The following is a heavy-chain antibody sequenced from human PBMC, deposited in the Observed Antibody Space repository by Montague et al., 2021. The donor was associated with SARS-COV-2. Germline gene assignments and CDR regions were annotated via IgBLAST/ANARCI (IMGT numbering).Heavy chain of an antibody. V-gene: IGHV4-59*02. D-gene: IGHD6-19*01. CDR2: IYRSGST. Sequence: SETLSLTCTVSGGSVSSSYWSWIRQPPGKGLEWIAYIYRSGSTDXNPSLKSRVTISVDTSKNQFSLKLTSVTAADTAVYYCAGTEGSGRYREVDYWGQGTLVTVSS. CDR3: AGTEGSGRYREVDY. J-gene: IGHJ4*02. CDR1: GGSVSSSY.